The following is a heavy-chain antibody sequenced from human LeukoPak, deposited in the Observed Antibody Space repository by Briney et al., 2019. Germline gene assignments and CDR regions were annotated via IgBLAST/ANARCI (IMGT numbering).Heavy chain of an antibody. Sequence: SQTLSLTCTVSGGSISSSSYYWGWIRQPPGKGLEWIGSIYYSGSTYYNPSLKSRVTISVDTSKNQFSLKLSSVTAADTAVYYCAREKFVSMIRDNWFDPWGQGTLVTVSS. V-gene: IGHV4-39*07. D-gene: IGHD3-22*01. J-gene: IGHJ5*02. CDR1: GGSISSSSYY. CDR3: AREKFVSMIRDNWFDP. CDR2: IYYSGST.